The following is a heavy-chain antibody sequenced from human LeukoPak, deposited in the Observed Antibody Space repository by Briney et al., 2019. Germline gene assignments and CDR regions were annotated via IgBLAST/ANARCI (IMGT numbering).Heavy chain of an antibody. CDR2: IYSTGWT. D-gene: IGHD3-16*01. Sequence: SETLSLTCIVSSGSIISYYWGWVRQPAGRGLEWIGRIYSTGWTGYNLSIQSRLTLSVGTSQSQFSHNLRSVTAADTAIYYCARHGYTASHYFLDFWSQGTLVTVSS. CDR1: SGSIISYY. V-gene: IGHV4-4*07. J-gene: IGHJ4*02. CDR3: ARHGYTASHYFLDF.